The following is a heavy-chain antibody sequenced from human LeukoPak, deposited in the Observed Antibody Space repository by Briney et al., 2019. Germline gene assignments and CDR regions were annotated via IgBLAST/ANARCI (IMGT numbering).Heavy chain of an antibody. D-gene: IGHD3-22*01. CDR3: ARDYYDSSGYRLSDY. J-gene: IGHJ4*02. CDR1: GGSISSGDYY. Sequence: SETLSLTCTVSGGSISSGDYYWSWIRQPPGKGLEWIGYIYYSGGTYYNPSLKSQVTISVDTSKNQFSLKLSSVTAADTAVYYCARDYYDSSGYRLSDYWGQGTLVTVSS. V-gene: IGHV4-30-4*01. CDR2: IYYSGGT.